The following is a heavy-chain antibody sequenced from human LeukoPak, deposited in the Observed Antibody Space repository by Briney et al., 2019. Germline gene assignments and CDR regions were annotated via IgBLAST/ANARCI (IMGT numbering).Heavy chain of an antibody. CDR2: IYYSGST. D-gene: IGHD5-18*01. J-gene: IGHJ4*02. V-gene: IGHV4-59*08. CDR1: GGSISSYY. CDR3: ARLGYSYGAIDY. Sequence: SETLSLTCTVSGGSISSYYWSWIRQPPGKGLEWIGYIYYSGSTNYNPSLKSRVTISVDTSKNQFSLKLSSVTAADTAVYYCARLGYSYGAIDYWGRGTLVTVSS.